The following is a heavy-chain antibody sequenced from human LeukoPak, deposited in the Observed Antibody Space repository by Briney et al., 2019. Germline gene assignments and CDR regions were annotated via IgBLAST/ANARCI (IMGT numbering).Heavy chain of an antibody. J-gene: IGHJ4*02. Sequence: GSLRLSCAASGFTFSSYAMNWVRQAPGKGLEWVSSISSSGDRTYYADSVKGRFTISRDNAKNSLYLQMNSLRAEDTAVYYCARDPSGWYFVDYWGQGTLVTVSS. CDR2: ISSSGDRT. D-gene: IGHD6-19*01. CDR3: ARDPSGWYFVDY. CDR1: GFTFSSYA. V-gene: IGHV3-21*01.